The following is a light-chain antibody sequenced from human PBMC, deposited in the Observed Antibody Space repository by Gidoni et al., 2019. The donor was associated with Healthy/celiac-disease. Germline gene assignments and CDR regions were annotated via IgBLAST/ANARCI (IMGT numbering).Light chain of an antibody. Sequence: DIQMTQSPSSLSASVGDRVTITCQASRDITNYLNWYQQKPGKAPKLLIFDASSLETGVPSRFSGSGSGTDFTFTISSLQPEDIATYYCQQYDNLPSFGPGTKVDIK. V-gene: IGKV1-33*01. CDR3: QQYDNLPS. J-gene: IGKJ3*01. CDR1: RDITNY. CDR2: DAS.